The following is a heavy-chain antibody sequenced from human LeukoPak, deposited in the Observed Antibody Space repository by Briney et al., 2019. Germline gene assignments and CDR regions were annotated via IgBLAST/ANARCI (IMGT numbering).Heavy chain of an antibody. CDR2: INPSGTGT. V-gene: IGHV1-46*01. D-gene: IGHD1-1*01. J-gene: IGHJ4*02. Sequence: ASVKVSCKASGYTITNNWMHWVRQAPGQGLEWMGVINPSGTGTSYAQKFQDRITMSRDTSISTAYMELSSLRSEDTAVYYCARGYKLERHPSGYWGQGTLVTVSS. CDR3: ARGYKLERHPSGY. CDR1: GYTITNNW.